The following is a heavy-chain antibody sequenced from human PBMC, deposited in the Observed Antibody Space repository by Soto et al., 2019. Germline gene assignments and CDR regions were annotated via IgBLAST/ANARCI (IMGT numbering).Heavy chain of an antibody. V-gene: IGHV4-30-2*03. J-gene: IGHJ4*02. D-gene: IGHD3-10*01. CDR3: ASRVYGAPL. Sequence: PSETLSLTCAVSGGSISSGGYSWSWIRQPPGKGLEWIGSIYSGGSTYYNPSLKSRVTISVDTSKNQFSLKLSSVTAADTAVYYCASRVYGAPLWGQGTLVTVSS. CDR1: GGSISSGGYS. CDR2: IYSGGST.